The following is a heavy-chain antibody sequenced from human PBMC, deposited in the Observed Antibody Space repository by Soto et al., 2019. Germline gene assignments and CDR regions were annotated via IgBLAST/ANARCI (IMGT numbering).Heavy chain of an antibody. J-gene: IGHJ6*02. CDR2: IYYRGST. V-gene: IGHV4-30-4*01. Sequence: QVQLQESGPGLVKPPQTLSLTCTVSGGSISSGDDYWSWIRQPPVKGLEWIGYIYYRGSTYYNPSLQRRVTISVETSKTQYSLKLSSGPAADTAVYYCAREEESVWGQGTTVTVSS. CDR3: AREEESV. CDR1: GGSISSGDDY.